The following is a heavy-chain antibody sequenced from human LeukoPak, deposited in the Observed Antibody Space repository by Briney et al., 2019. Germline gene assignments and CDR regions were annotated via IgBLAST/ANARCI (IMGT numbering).Heavy chain of an antibody. D-gene: IGHD3-16*01. CDR2: ISGSGGST. Sequence: GGSLRPSCAASGLTFSSYAMSWVRQAPGKGLEWVSAISGSGGSTYYADFVKGRFTISRDNSKNTLYLQMNSLRAEDTAVYYCAKGGFRNAFDIWGQGTMVTVSS. CDR3: AKGGFRNAFDI. V-gene: IGHV3-23*01. CDR1: GLTFSSYA. J-gene: IGHJ3*02.